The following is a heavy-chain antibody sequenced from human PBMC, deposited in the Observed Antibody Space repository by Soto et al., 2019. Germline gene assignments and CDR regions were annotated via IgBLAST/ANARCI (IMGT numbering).Heavy chain of an antibody. Sequence: SETLSLTCAVYGGSFSGYYWSWIRQPPGKGLEWIGEINHSGSTNYNPSLKSRVTISVDTSKNQFSLKLSSVTAADTAVYYCARAVGGSGSYYRRHNWFDPWGQGTLVTVS. J-gene: IGHJ5*02. CDR3: ARAVGGSGSYYRRHNWFDP. CDR2: INHSGST. CDR1: GGSFSGYY. D-gene: IGHD3-10*01. V-gene: IGHV4-34*01.